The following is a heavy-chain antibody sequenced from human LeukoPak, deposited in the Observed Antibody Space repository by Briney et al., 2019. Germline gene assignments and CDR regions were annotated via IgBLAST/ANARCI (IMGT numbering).Heavy chain of an antibody. V-gene: IGHV3-74*01. Sequence: GSLRLSCAASGFTFSSSWMHWVRQVPGKGLAWVSRISRDGTITNYADSVKGRFTISGDNAKNSLYLQMNSLRVEDTAVYYCARDHNYAFDNWGQGTLVTVSS. J-gene: IGHJ4*02. CDR1: GFTFSSSW. CDR3: ARDHNYAFDN. D-gene: IGHD1-1*01. CDR2: ISRDGTIT.